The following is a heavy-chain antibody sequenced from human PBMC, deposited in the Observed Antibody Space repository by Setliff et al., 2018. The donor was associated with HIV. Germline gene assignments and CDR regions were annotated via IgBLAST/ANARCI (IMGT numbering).Heavy chain of an antibody. D-gene: IGHD4-17*01. CDR2: IKMKPSNYAT. V-gene: IGHV3-73*01. CDR1: GFTSSGSA. CDR3: AVSPDGDCATTECANWFDP. J-gene: IGHJ5*02. Sequence: GGSLRLSCSASGFTSSGSAIHWVRQASGKGLEWLGRIKMKPSNYATAYGESVRGRFTISRDDSHNTAYLQMTSLRTEDTAVYFCAVSPDGDCATTECANWFDPWGQGTQVTVS.